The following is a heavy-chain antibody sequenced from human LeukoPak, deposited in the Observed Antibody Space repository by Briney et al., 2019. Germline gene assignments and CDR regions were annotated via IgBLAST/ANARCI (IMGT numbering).Heavy chain of an antibody. V-gene: IGHV1-18*01. Sequence: ASVKVSCKASGYTFTSYGISWVRQAPGQGLEWMGWISAYNGNTNHAQKLQGRVTMTTDTSTSTAYMELRSLRSDDTAVYYCARDRYCSGGSCYSTGDYWGQGTLVTVSS. CDR3: ARDRYCSGGSCYSTGDY. J-gene: IGHJ4*02. CDR1: GYTFTSYG. D-gene: IGHD2-15*01. CDR2: ISAYNGNT.